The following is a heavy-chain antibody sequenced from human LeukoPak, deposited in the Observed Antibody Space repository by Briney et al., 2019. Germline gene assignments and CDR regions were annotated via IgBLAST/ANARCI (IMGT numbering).Heavy chain of an antibody. CDR2: ISGSGGST. CDR1: GFTFSSYA. V-gene: IGHV3-23*01. J-gene: IGHJ4*02. D-gene: IGHD3-22*01. CDR3: AKESYHYDSSGYIYYFGY. Sequence: GGSLRLSCAASGFTFSSYAMSWVRQAPGKGLEWVSAISGSGGSTYYADSVKGRFTISRDNSKNTLYLQMNSLRAEDTAVYYCAKESYHYDSSGYIYYFGYWGQGTLVTVSS.